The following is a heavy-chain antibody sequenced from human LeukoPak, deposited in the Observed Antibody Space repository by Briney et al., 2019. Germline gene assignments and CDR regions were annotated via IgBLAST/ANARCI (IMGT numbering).Heavy chain of an antibody. V-gene: IGHV3-7*02. D-gene: IGHD3-22*01. CDR2: INEDGSEK. CDR3: ARIYYDSSGYRLFAY. CDR1: GFTFSTHW. J-gene: IGHJ4*02. Sequence: GGSLRLSCAASGFTFSTHWMSWVRQAPGKGLEWVANINEDGSEKYYVDSVKGRFTISRDNAKNSLYLQMNSLRAEDTALYYCARIYYDSSGYRLFAYWGQGTLVTVSS.